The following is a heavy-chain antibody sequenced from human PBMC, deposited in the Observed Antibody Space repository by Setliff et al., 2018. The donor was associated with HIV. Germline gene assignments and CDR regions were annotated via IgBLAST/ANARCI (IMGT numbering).Heavy chain of an antibody. CDR3: ARVQYHYVNNGDSYYFTH. CDR2: FYHTGST. J-gene: IGHJ4*01. D-gene: IGHD3-10*02. Sequence: PSETLSLTCDVSGGSISSFNWWSWVRQSPGKGLEWIGEFYHTGSTNYSPSLKSRVTISVDKSKNQFSLRLNSVTAADTAVYYCARVQYHYVNNGDSYYFTHWGHGTLVTVSS. CDR1: GGSISSFNW. V-gene: IGHV4-4*02.